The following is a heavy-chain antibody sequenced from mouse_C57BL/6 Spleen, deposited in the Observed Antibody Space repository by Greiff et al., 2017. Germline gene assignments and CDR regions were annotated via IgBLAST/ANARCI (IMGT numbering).Heavy chain of an antibody. D-gene: IGHD2-3*01. V-gene: IGHV1-72*01. CDR1: GYTFTSYW. CDR2: IDPNSGGT. J-gene: IGHJ4*01. Sequence: QVQLQQPGAELVKPGASVKLSCKASGYTFTSYWMHWVKQRPGRGLEWIGRIDPNSGGTKYNEKFKSKATLTVDKPSSPAYMQLSSLTSEDSAVYYCARGRDYDGYYGAPYAMDYWGQGTSVTVSS. CDR3: ARGRDYDGYYGAPYAMDY.